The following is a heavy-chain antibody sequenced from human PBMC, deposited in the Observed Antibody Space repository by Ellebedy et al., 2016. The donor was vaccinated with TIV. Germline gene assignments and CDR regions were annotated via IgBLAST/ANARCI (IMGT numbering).Heavy chain of an antibody. V-gene: IGHV3-66*01. CDR1: ELTVTSNF. CDR3: ARETYNDVDLKLWGIFDI. Sequence: LSLTCAASELTVTSNFMSWVRQAPGKGLAWVSTIAIDSTTYYADSVKGRFTISRDNSKNTLDIQMNSLRAEDMAVYYCARETYNDVDLKLWGIFDIWGQGTMVTVSS. D-gene: IGHD3-10*01. J-gene: IGHJ3*02. CDR2: IAIDSTT.